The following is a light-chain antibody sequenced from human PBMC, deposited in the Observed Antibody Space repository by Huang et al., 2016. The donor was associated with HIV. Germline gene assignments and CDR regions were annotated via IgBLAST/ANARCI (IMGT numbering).Light chain of an antibody. V-gene: IGKV1-39*01. Sequence: DILLTQSPSSLSASVGDRVTITCRASQNINTYLNWYQQKPGKAPNLLIHSASTLQTGVPSRFSGSGSGTDFTLTVNSLQPVDSATYYCQQGYSALITFGQGTRL. J-gene: IGKJ5*01. CDR2: SAS. CDR3: QQGYSALIT. CDR1: QNINTY.